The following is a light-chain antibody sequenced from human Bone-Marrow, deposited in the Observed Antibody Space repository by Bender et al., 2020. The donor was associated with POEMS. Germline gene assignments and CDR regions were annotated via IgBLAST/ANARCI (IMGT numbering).Light chain of an antibody. CDR2: KVT. J-gene: IGLJ3*02. CDR3: QSFDTSLSGWV. V-gene: IGLV3-25*02. Sequence: SYELTQPPSMSVSPGQTATITCSGDTLPKQSAYWYQQRPGQAPILLIYKVTERPSGVPDRFSGSKSGTSVSLAITGLQAEDEADYYCQSFDTSLSGWVFGAGTKLTV. CDR1: TLPKQS.